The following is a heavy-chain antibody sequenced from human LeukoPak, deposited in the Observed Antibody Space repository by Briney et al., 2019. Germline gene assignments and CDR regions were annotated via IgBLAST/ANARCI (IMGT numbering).Heavy chain of an antibody. CDR2: IYYSGST. D-gene: IGHD1-26*01. J-gene: IGHJ5*02. Sequence: PSETLSLTCTVSGGSISSYYWSWIRQPPGKGLEWIGYIYYSGSTNYNPSLKSRVTISVDTSKNQFSLKLSSVTAADTAVYYCARTYSGSYWFDPWGQGTLVTVSP. CDR3: ARTYSGSYWFDP. V-gene: IGHV4-59*01. CDR1: GGSISSYY.